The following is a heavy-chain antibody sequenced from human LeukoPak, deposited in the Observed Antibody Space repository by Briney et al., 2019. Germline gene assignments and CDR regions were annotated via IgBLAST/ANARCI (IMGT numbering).Heavy chain of an antibody. Sequence: GGSLRLSCTASGFTFSGYAMSWVRQAPGKGLDWVLVVESGGDTSYANSVKGRFTVSRDIFQNTLYLQMNNLRAEDTAVYYCARVGSYYDMDVWGQGTTVTVSS. CDR3: ARVGSYYDMDV. CDR2: VESGGDT. CDR1: GFTFSGYA. V-gene: IGHV3-23*01. J-gene: IGHJ6*02. D-gene: IGHD3-10*01.